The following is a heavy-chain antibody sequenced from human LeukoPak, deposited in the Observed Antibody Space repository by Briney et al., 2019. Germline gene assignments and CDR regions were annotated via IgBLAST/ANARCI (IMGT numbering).Heavy chain of an antibody. V-gene: IGHV3-23*01. J-gene: IGHJ4*02. CDR1: GFTFSSYA. D-gene: IGHD3-22*01. CDR3: AKEVVVVITTPTEAGFDY. CDR2: ISGSGGST. Sequence: GGSLGLSCAASGFTFSSYAMSWVRQAPGKGLEWVSAISGSGGSTYYADSVKGRFTIARDNSKNTLYLQMNSLRAEDTAVYYCAKEVVVVITTPTEAGFDYWGQGTLVTVSS.